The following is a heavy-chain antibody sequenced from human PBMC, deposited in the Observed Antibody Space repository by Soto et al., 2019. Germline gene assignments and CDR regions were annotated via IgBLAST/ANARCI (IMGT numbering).Heavy chain of an antibody. Sequence: GGSLRLSCAASGFIFSSYSMNWVRQAPGKGLEWVSYITSSSSTIYYADSVKGRFTISRDNAKNSLYLQMNSLRAEDTAVYYCARGGYYDSSGSYWYWGQGTLVTVSS. J-gene: IGHJ4*02. CDR1: GFIFSSYS. CDR3: ARGGYYDSSGSYWY. V-gene: IGHV3-48*01. D-gene: IGHD3-22*01. CDR2: ITSSSSTI.